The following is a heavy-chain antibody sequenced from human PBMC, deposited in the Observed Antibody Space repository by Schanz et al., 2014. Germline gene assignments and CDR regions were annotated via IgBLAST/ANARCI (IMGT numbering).Heavy chain of an antibody. Sequence: EVQLLESGGGLVQPGGSLRLSCAASGFTFSSYSMNWVRQAPGKGLEWVSYVSRSTPDIYYADSVKGRFTMSRDNAKSSLYLQMNSLRVEDTAVYYCARDHTTESYYSAGPPIDYWGQGTLLTVSS. CDR3: ARDHTTESYYSAGPPIDY. D-gene: IGHD1-26*01. J-gene: IGHJ4*02. V-gene: IGHV3-48*04. CDR2: VSRSTPDI. CDR1: GFTFSSYS.